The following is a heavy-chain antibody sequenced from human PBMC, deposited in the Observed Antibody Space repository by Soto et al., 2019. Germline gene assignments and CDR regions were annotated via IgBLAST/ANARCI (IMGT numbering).Heavy chain of an antibody. V-gene: IGHV4-34*01. CDR1: GGSFIGYY. Sequence: SETLSLTCAVYGGSFIGYYCIFFRHPPFKWLEWIGEINHSGSTNYNPSLKSRVTISVDTSKNQFSLKLSSVTAADTAVYYCARGRGVVRKSYYYYGMDVWGQGTTVTV. J-gene: IGHJ6*02. CDR3: ARGRGVVRKSYYYYGMDV. D-gene: IGHD3-3*01. CDR2: INHSGST.